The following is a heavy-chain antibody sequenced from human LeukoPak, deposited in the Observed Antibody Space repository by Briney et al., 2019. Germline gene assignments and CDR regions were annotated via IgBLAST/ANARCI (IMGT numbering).Heavy chain of an antibody. J-gene: IGHJ4*02. D-gene: IGHD7-27*01. Sequence: GGSLRLSCAASGFSFSGYSMNWVRQAPGRGLEWISYISSGSRTIFYADSVKGRFTISRDTAKNSLYLLMNSLRADDTAVYYCARESITGDRDFDYWGQGTLITVSS. V-gene: IGHV3-48*01. CDR3: ARESITGDRDFDY. CDR1: GFSFSGYS. CDR2: ISSGSRTI.